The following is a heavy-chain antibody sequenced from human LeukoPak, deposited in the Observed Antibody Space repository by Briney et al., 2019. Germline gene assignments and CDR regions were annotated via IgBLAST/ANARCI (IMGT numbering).Heavy chain of an antibody. CDR2: ITSSSSYI. CDR1: GFTFSSYS. CDR3: ARDPGYSGSYSAPFDY. D-gene: IGHD1-26*01. J-gene: IGHJ4*02. V-gene: IGHV3-21*01. Sequence: PGGSLRLSCAASGFTFSSYSMNWVRQAPGKGLEWVSSITSSSSYIYYADSVKGRFTISRDNAKNSLYLQMNSLRAEDTAVYYCARDPGYSGSYSAPFDYWGLGTLVTVSS.